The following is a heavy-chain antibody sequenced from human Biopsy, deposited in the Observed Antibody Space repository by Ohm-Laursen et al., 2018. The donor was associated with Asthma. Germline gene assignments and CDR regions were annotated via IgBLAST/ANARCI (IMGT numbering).Heavy chain of an antibody. Sequence: SSVKVSCKAPGGTSSNFAISWVRQAPGQGLEWLGGIMTVFGTTNCAQKFQGRVTITADESTSTAYMEVTSLRSEDTAIYYCARCQVGYSSGWSLLLKKIYYSGMDVWGQGTAVTVSS. J-gene: IGHJ6*02. V-gene: IGHV1-69*01. CDR1: GGTSSNFA. CDR3: ARCQVGYSSGWSLLLKKIYYSGMDV. D-gene: IGHD6-19*01. CDR2: IMTVFGTT.